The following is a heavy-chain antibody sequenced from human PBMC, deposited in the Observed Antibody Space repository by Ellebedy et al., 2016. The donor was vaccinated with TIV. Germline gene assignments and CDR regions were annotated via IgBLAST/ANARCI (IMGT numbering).Heavy chain of an antibody. J-gene: IGHJ4*02. CDR3: AREYYDYVWGSYRFDY. CDR2: IYTSGST. D-gene: IGHD3-16*01. CDR1: GGSISSGSYY. Sequence: LRLXCTVSGGSISSGSYYWSWIRQPAGKGLEWIGRIYTSGSTNYNPSLKSRVTMSVDTSKNQFSLKLSSVTAADTAVYYCAREYYDYVWGSYRFDYWGQGTLVTVSS. V-gene: IGHV4-61*02.